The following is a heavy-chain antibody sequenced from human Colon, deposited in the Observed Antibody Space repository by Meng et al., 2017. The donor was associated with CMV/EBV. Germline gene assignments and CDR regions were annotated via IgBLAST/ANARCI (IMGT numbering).Heavy chain of an antibody. Sequence: GGSLKISCAASGFTFSSYAMSWVRQAPGKGLEWVSVIYSGGSSTYYADSVKGRFTISRDNSKNTLYLQMNSLRAEDTAVYYCAKLATEAFDIWGQGTMVTVSS. CDR2: IYSGGSST. J-gene: IGHJ3*02. CDR1: GFTFSSYA. V-gene: IGHV3-23*03. CDR3: AKLATEAFDI. D-gene: IGHD5-12*01.